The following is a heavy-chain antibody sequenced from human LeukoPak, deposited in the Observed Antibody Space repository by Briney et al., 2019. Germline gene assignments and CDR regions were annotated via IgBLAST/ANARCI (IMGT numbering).Heavy chain of an antibody. D-gene: IGHD2-15*01. V-gene: IGHV1-2*02. CDR2: INPNSGGT. Sequence: ASVKVSCKATGYTFTGYYMHWVRQAPGQGLEWMGWINPNSGGTNYAQKFQGRVTMTRDTSISTAYMELSRLRSDDTAVYYCARRPLGYCSGGSCYPQDYYYYYYMDVWGKGTTVTVSS. J-gene: IGHJ6*03. CDR1: GYTFTGYY. CDR3: ARRPLGYCSGGSCYPQDYYYYYYMDV.